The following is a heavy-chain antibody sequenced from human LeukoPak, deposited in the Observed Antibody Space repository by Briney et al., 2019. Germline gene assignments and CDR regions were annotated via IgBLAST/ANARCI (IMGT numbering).Heavy chain of an antibody. CDR3: ARDRGVYSRTLED. J-gene: IGHJ4*02. V-gene: IGHV4-39*07. CDR1: GGSISSSSYY. CDR2: IYYSGST. D-gene: IGHD6-13*01. Sequence: PSETLSLTCTVSGGSISSSSYYWGCIRQPPGKGLEWIVSIYYSGSTYYNPSLKSRVTISVDTSNNQFSLKLSSVTAADTAVYYCARDRGVYSRTLEDWGQGTLVTVSS.